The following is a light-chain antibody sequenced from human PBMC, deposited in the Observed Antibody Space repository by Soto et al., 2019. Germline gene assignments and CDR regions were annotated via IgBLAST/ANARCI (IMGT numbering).Light chain of an antibody. CDR2: AAS. CDR1: QGSRYG. Sequence: DIQMTQSPSSVSASVGDGVTISCRASQGSRYGLSWYQQKPGKATKRLIYAASSLQGEVPPRFSGSGSGTEFTLTITSLQPEDFATYFCLLHKSYVWTFGQGTKVDIK. V-gene: IGKV1-17*01. J-gene: IGKJ1*01. CDR3: LLHKSYVWT.